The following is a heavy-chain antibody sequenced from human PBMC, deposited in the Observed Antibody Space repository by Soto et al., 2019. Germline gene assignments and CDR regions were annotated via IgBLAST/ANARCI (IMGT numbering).Heavy chain of an antibody. CDR1: GYTFTSYT. CDR3: TRLETDY. J-gene: IGHJ4*02. Sequence: QVQLVQSGAEVKKPGASVKVSCTASGYTFTSYTMHWVRQAPGQRLEWMGWINGGNGNTKYSQKFQGRVTFTRDTSATTAYMELSSLRSEDTAVYYCTRLETDYWGQGTLVTVSS. V-gene: IGHV1-3*01. CDR2: INGGNGNT.